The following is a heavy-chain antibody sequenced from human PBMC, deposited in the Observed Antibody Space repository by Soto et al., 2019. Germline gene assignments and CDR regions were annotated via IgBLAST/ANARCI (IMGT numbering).Heavy chain of an antibody. V-gene: IGHV3-48*03. CDR3: ARGPGNEYSSSSRFDY. Sequence: GGSLRLSCAASGFTFSSYEMNWVRQAPGKGLEWVSYISSSGSTIYYADSVKGRFTISRDNAKNSLYLQMNSRRAEDTAVYYCARGPGNEYSSSSRFDYWGQGTLVTVSS. D-gene: IGHD6-6*01. J-gene: IGHJ4*02. CDR1: GFTFSSYE. CDR2: ISSSGSTI.